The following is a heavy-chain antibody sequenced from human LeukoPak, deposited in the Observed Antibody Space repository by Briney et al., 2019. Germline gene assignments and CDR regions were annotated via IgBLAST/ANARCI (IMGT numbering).Heavy chain of an antibody. Sequence: GGSLRLSCAASGFTFSSSVMSWVRQAPGKGLEWVAVISYDGSNKYYADSVKGRFTISRDNSKNTLYLQMNSLRAEDTAVYYCAKGGSSFDYWGQGTLVTVSS. CDR2: ISYDGSNK. D-gene: IGHD1-26*01. J-gene: IGHJ4*02. V-gene: IGHV3-30*18. CDR3: AKGGSSFDY. CDR1: GFTFSSSV.